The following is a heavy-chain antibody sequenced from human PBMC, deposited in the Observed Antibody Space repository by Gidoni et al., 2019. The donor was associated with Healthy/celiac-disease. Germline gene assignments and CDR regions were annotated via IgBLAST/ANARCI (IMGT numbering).Heavy chain of an antibody. J-gene: IGHJ4*02. V-gene: IGHV3-15*01. Sequence: EVQLVESGGGLVKPGGSLRLSCAASGFTFSNAWMSWVRQAPGKGLEWVGRIKSKTDGGTTDYAAPVKGRFTISRDDSKNTLYLQMNSLKTEDTAVYYCTRELLRHSQFDYWGQGTLVTVSS. D-gene: IGHD1-26*01. CDR1: GFTFSNAW. CDR3: TRELLRHSQFDY. CDR2: IKSKTDGGTT.